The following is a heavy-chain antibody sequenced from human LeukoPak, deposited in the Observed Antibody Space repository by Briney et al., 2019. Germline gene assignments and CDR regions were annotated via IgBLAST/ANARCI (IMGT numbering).Heavy chain of an antibody. Sequence: SETLSLTCTVSGYSISSGYYWGWIRQPPGKGLEWIGSIYHSGSTYYNPSLKSRVTISVDTSKNQFSLKLSSVTAADTAVYYCARDGPADYYDSSGYFGGPYWGQGSLVTVSS. CDR3: ARDGPADYYDSSGYFGGPY. V-gene: IGHV4-38-2*02. J-gene: IGHJ4*02. CDR2: IYHSGST. D-gene: IGHD3-22*01. CDR1: GYSISSGYY.